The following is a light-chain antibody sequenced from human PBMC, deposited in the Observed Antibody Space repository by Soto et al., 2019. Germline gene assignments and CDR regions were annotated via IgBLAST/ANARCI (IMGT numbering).Light chain of an antibody. CDR3: CSYAGSTAYV. J-gene: IGLJ1*01. Sequence: QSALTQPASVSGSPGQSITISCTGTSSDVGSYNLVSWYQHHPGKAPKLMIYEGGKRPSGVSNRFSGSKSGNTASLTISALQAEDEADYYCCSYAGSTAYVFGIGTKLTVL. V-gene: IGLV2-23*01. CDR2: EGG. CDR1: SSDVGSYNL.